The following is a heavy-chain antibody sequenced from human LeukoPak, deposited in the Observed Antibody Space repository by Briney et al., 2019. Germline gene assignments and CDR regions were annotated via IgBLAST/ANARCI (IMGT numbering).Heavy chain of an antibody. CDR1: GASINGYY. V-gene: IGHV4-4*07. Sequence: SETLSLTCTVSGASINGYYWTWVRLPADKGLEWIGRLYSDGTPYYNPSLKSRVTISVDTSKNQFSLKLSSVTAADTAVNYCARVLPQGSSSRAHRGAQNWFDPWGQGTLVTVSS. D-gene: IGHD6-6*01. J-gene: IGHJ5*02. CDR3: ARVLPQGSSSRAHRGAQNWFDP. CDR2: LYSDGTP.